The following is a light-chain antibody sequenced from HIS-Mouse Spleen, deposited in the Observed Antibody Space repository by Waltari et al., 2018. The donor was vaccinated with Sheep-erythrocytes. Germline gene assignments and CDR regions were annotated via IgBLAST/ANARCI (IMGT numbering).Light chain of an antibody. Sequence: QSALTQPPSASGSPGQSVTIPCPGTSSDVGGYNYVSWYQQHPGKAPKLMIYEVSKRPAVVPDRFSGSKSGNTASLTVSGLQAEDEADDYGSSYAGSNNWVFGGGTKLTVL. CDR3: SSYAGSNNWV. CDR2: EVS. CDR1: SSDVGGYNY. J-gene: IGLJ3*02. V-gene: IGLV2-8*01.